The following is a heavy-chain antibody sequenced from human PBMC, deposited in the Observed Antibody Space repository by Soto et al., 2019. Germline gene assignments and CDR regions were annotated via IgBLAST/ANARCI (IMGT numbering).Heavy chain of an antibody. J-gene: IGHJ6*02. CDR3: ARQVGYCSSTSCYHDYYGMDV. V-gene: IGHV5-51*01. Sequence: GESLKISCKGSGYSFTSYWIGWVRQMPGKGLGGMGIIYPGDSDTRYSPSFQGQVTISADKSISTAYLQWSSLKASDTAMYYCARQVGYCSSTSCYHDYYGMDVWGQGTTVTVSS. D-gene: IGHD2-2*01. CDR1: GYSFTSYW. CDR2: IYPGDSDT.